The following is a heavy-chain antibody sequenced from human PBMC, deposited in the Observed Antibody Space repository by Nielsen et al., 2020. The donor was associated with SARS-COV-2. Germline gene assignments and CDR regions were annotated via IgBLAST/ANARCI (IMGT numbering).Heavy chain of an antibody. D-gene: IGHD3-3*01. J-gene: IGHJ4*02. V-gene: IGHV3-23*01. CDR2: ISGSGGST. CDR3: AKDAHITIFGVVMTSIDY. CDR1: GFTFSSYA. Sequence: GESLKISCAAFGFTFSSYAMSWVRQAPGKGLEWVSAISGSGGSTYYADSVKGRFTISRDNSKNTLYLQMNSLRAEDTAVYYCAKDAHITIFGVVMTSIDYWGQGTLVTVSS.